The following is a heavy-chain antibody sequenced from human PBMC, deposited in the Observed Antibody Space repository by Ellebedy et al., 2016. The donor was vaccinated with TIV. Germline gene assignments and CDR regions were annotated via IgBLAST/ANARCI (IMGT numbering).Heavy chain of an antibody. Sequence: ASVKVSXXASGYTFTSYGISWVRQAPGQGLEWMGWISAYNGNTNYAQKLQGRVTMTTDTSTSTAYMELRSLRSDDTAVYYCARDGQVILGYCSSTSCYSIWGQGTMVTVSS. CDR1: GYTFTSYG. D-gene: IGHD2-2*01. V-gene: IGHV1-18*01. CDR2: ISAYNGNT. J-gene: IGHJ3*02. CDR3: ARDGQVILGYCSSTSCYSI.